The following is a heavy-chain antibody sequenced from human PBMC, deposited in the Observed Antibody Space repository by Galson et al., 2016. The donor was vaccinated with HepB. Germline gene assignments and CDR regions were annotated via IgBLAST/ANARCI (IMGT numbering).Heavy chain of an antibody. Sequence: SLRLSCAASGFTFNISAMHWVRQAPGTGLEWVALISYDGTKKYSADSVKGRLTISRDNSKNTVDLQMNSLRSEDTAVYYCARVPGYFGREYLRYALDIWGQGTLVTVSS. CDR1: GFTFNISA. CDR3: ARVPGYFGREYLRYALDI. CDR2: ISYDGTKK. D-gene: IGHD3-9*01. V-gene: IGHV3-30*04. J-gene: IGHJ3*02.